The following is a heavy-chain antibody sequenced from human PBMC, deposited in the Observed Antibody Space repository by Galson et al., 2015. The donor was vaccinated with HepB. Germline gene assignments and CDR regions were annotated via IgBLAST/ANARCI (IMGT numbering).Heavy chain of an antibody. D-gene: IGHD1-26*01. J-gene: IGHJ4*02. Sequence: SLRLSCAASGFTFSSYGTHWVRQAPGKGLEWVAVIWHDGSNKYYADSVKGRFTISRDNAKNSLYLQMNSLRDEDTAVYYCARGSFPWWELPLYFDYWGQGTLVTVSS. CDR2: IWHDGSNK. V-gene: IGHV3-33*01. CDR1: GFTFSSYG. CDR3: ARGSFPWWELPLYFDY.